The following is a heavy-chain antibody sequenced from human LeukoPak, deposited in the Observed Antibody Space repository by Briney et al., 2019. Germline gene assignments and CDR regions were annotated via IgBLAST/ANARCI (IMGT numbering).Heavy chain of an antibody. CDR1: GFTFSSYA. Sequence: PGGSLRLSCAASGFTFSSYAMSWVRQAPGKGLEWVSAISGSGGSTYYADSVKGRFTISRDNSKNTLYLQMNSLRAEDTAVYYCAKDGRITMIVVVSLEAFDIWGQGTMVTVSS. J-gene: IGHJ3*02. CDR3: AKDGRITMIVVVSLEAFDI. D-gene: IGHD3-22*01. V-gene: IGHV3-23*01. CDR2: ISGSGGST.